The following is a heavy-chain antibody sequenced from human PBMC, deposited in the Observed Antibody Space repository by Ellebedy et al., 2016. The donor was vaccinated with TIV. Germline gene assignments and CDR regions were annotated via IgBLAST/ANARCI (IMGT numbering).Heavy chain of an antibody. CDR3: ARVTVTSYGMDV. CDR1: GGSISSYY. V-gene: IGHV4-34*01. Sequence: MPSETLSLTCTVSGGSISSYYWSWIRQPPGKGLEWIGEINHSGSTNCDPSLKSRLTISVDTSKNQSSLKLSSVTAADTAVYYCARVTVTSYGMDVWGQGTTVTVSS. D-gene: IGHD4-11*01. CDR2: INHSGST. J-gene: IGHJ6*02.